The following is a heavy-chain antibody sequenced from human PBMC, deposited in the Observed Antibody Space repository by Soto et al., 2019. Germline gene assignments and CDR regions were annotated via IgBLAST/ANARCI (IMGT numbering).Heavy chain of an antibody. CDR3: ARVGCGSTNCYDDF. J-gene: IGHJ4*02. D-gene: IGHD2-2*01. Sequence: GGSLRLSCAASGFTVSSNYMSWVRQAPGKGLEWVSVIYSGGSTYYADSVKGRFTISRDNSKNTLYLQMNSLRAEDTAVYYCARVGCGSTNCYDDFWGQGTLVTVSS. V-gene: IGHV3-53*01. CDR2: IYSGGST. CDR1: GFTVSSNY.